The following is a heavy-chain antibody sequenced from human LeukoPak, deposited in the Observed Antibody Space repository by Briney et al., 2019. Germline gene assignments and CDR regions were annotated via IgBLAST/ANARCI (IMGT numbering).Heavy chain of an antibody. J-gene: IGHJ4*02. V-gene: IGHV4-34*01. CDR1: GGYFSGNH. D-gene: IGHD3-10*01. Sequence: PSETLSLTCAVYGGYFSGNHWSWIRQPPGKGLEWIGEINHSGSTNYNPSLKSRVTISADTSKNQFSLKLSSVTAADTGVYYCARRSNRSGSPLRDWGQGTLVTVSS. CDR3: ARRSNRSGSPLRD. CDR2: INHSGST.